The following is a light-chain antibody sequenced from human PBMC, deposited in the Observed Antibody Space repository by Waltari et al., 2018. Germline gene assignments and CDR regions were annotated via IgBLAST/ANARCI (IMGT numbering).Light chain of an antibody. CDR1: ESVTTNY. Sequence: EIVLTQSPGTLSLSQGDTATLSCRASESVTTNYLAWYQQKFGQAPRLLIYGASNRATGVPVRFSGSGSGTDFTLTITSLTPEDFVVYYCQQYGASYSVTFGQGTRLEIK. V-gene: IGKV3-20*01. CDR3: QQYGASYSVT. J-gene: IGKJ5*01. CDR2: GAS.